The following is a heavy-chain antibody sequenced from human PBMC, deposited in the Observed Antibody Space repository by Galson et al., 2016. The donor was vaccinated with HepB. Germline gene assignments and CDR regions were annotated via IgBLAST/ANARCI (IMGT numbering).Heavy chain of an antibody. CDR1: GFTFDKYG. V-gene: IGHV3-23*01. CDR2: ICGRCGDM. J-gene: IGHJ4*02. D-gene: IGHD3/OR15-3a*01. CDR3: AIDPSQCNDLLFGN. Sequence: SLRLSCAASGFTFDKYGMTWFRQAPGKGLEWVSTICGRCGDMDYADSVKGRFTISRDDSKNTLYLHMNSLRVEDTAIYYCAIDPSQCNDLLFGNCAQGTLVTVS.